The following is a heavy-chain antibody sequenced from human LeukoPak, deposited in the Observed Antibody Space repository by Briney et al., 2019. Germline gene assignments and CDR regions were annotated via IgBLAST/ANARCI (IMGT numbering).Heavy chain of an antibody. CDR3: AKGLMITFGGVIVTIRIDAFDI. Sequence: GGSLRLSCAASGFTFSSYAMGWVRQAPGKGLEWVSAISGSGGSTYYADSVKGRFTISRDNSKNTLYLQMNSLRAEDTAVYYCAKGLMITFGGVIVTIRIDAFDIWGQGTMVTVSS. D-gene: IGHD3-16*02. CDR1: GFTFSSYA. CDR2: ISGSGGST. V-gene: IGHV3-23*01. J-gene: IGHJ3*02.